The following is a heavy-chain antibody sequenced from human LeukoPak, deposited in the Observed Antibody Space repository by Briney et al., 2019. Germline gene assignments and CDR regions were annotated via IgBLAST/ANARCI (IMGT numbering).Heavy chain of an antibody. CDR2: MSAYNGNT. Sequence: ASVKVSCKASGYTFTSYGISWVRQAPGQGLEWMGWMSAYNGNTNYAQKLQGRVTMTTDTSTSTAYMELRSLRSDDTAVYYCARDNHYYDSSGYYLIDYWGQGTLVTVSS. V-gene: IGHV1-18*01. D-gene: IGHD3-22*01. CDR3: ARDNHYYDSSGYYLIDY. CDR1: GYTFTSYG. J-gene: IGHJ4*02.